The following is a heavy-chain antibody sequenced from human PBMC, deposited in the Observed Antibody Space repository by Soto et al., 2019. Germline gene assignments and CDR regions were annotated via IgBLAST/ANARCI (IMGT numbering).Heavy chain of an antibody. D-gene: IGHD2-15*01. J-gene: IGHJ5*02. V-gene: IGHV4-39*01. CDR2: IYYSGST. CDR1: GGSISSSSYY. CDR3: ASTMGYCSGGSCPVWFDP. Sequence: SETLSLTCTVSGGSISSSSYYWGWIRQPPGKGLEWIGSIYYSGSTYYNPSLKSRVTISVDTSKNQFSLKLSSVTAADTAVYYCASTMGYCSGGSCPVWFDPWGQGTLVTVSS.